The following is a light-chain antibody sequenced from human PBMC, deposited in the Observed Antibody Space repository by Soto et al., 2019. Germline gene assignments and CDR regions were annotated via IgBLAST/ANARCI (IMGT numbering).Light chain of an antibody. CDR1: QSISSY. J-gene: IGKJ2*01. V-gene: IGKV1-6*01. Sequence: IQMTQSPSSLSASVGDRVTITCRASQSISSYLNWYQQKPGKAPKLLIYAASTLHSGVPSRFSGSGSGTDFTLTISSLQPEDFATYYCLHDYNYPYTFGQGTKVDIK. CDR3: LHDYNYPYT. CDR2: AAS.